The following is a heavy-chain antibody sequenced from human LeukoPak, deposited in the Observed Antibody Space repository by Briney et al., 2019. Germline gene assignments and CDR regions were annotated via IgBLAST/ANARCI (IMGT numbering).Heavy chain of an antibody. CDR3: AKDSGYCSGGSCPYGMDV. CDR2: ISGSSAST. J-gene: IGHJ6*02. Sequence: GGSLRLSCAASGFTFNNYAMSWVRQAPGKGLEWVSAISGSSASTYYADSVKGRFTISRDNSKNTLYLQMNSLRAEDTAVYYCAKDSGYCSGGSCPYGMDVWGQGTTVTVSS. V-gene: IGHV3-23*01. D-gene: IGHD2-15*01. CDR1: GFTFNNYA.